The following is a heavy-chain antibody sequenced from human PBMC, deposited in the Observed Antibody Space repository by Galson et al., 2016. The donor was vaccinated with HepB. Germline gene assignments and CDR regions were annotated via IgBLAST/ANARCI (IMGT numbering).Heavy chain of an antibody. J-gene: IGHJ3*01. CDR1: GFTFSSHG. D-gene: IGHD1-14*01. CDR2: IWYDGSNK. Sequence: SLRLSCAASGFTFSSHGMHWVRQAPGKGLEWVAAIWYDGSNKYYADSVKGRFTISRDNSKNTLYLQVNSLRAEDAAVYYCARGRRNRGAVDVWGQGTMVTVSS. V-gene: IGHV3-33*01. CDR3: ARGRRNRGAVDV.